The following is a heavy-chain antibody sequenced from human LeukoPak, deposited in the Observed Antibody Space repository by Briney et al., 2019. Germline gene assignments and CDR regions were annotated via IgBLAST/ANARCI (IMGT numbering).Heavy chain of an antibody. J-gene: IGHJ4*02. CDR3: ASSGEAAGVDC. Sequence: SETLSLTCTVSGGSISSYYWSWIRQPPGKGLEWIGYIYYSGSTNYNPSLKSRVTISVDTSKNQFSLKLSSVTAADTAVYYCASSGEAAGVDCWGQGTLVTVSS. D-gene: IGHD6-13*01. V-gene: IGHV4-59*08. CDR2: IYYSGST. CDR1: GGSISSYY.